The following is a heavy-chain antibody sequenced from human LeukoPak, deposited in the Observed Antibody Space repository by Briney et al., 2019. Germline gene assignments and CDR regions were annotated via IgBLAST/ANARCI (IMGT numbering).Heavy chain of an antibody. CDR2: ISSSGSSI. Sequence: GGSLRLSCAASGFTFSDHYMSWIRQAPGKGLEWVSYISSSGSSIHHADSVKGRFTISRDNAKNTLYLQMNSLRAEDTAVYYCAKDRGYSGYDAGWFDPWGQGTLVTVSS. V-gene: IGHV3-11*01. CDR3: AKDRGYSGYDAGWFDP. CDR1: GFTFSDHY. J-gene: IGHJ5*02. D-gene: IGHD5-12*01.